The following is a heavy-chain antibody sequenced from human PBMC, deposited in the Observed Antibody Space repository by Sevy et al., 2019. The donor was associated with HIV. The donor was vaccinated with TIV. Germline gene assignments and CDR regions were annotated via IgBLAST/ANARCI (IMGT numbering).Heavy chain of an antibody. V-gene: IGHV4-59*01. J-gene: IGHJ4*02. CDR3: ARDSTTRPRVLDY. Sequence: SETLSLTCSVSGGSISSYFWTWVRQSPGKGLEWIGNIYFTGNTDYSPSLKSRVSLSLDTSKSQFSLTLNSVTAADTAVYYCARDSTTRPRVLDYCGQGTLVTVSS. CDR2: IYFTGNT. D-gene: IGHD1-1*01. CDR1: GGSISSYF.